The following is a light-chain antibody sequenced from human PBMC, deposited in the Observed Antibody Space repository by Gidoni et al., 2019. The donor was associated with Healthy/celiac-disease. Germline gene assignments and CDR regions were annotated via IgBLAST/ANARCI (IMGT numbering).Light chain of an antibody. CDR1: SSNIGMNT. CDR2: SNN. CDR3: AAWDDSLNGLV. J-gene: IGLJ2*01. Sequence: QSVLTQPPSASGTPGQRVTISCSGSSSNIGMNTVNWYQQLPGTAPKLLIYSNNQRPSWVPDRFSGSKSGTSASLAISGLQSEDEADYYCAAWDDSLNGLVFGGGTKLTVL. V-gene: IGLV1-44*01.